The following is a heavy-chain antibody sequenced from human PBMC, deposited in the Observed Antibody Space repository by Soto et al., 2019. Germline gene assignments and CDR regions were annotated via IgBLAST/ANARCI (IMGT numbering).Heavy chain of an antibody. CDR3: ARGDYGDYVNAFDI. D-gene: IGHD4-17*01. V-gene: IGHV3-53*01. CDR1: GFTVSSNY. Sequence: EVQLVESGGGLIQPGGSLRLSCAASGFTVSSNYMSWVRQAPGKGLEWVSVIYSGGSTYYADSVKGRFTISRDNSKNTLYLQMNSLRADDTAVYYCARGDYGDYVNAFDIWGQGTMVTVSS. CDR2: IYSGGST. J-gene: IGHJ3*02.